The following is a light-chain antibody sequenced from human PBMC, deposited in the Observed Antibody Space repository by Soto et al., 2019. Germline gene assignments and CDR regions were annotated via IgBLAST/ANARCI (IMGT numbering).Light chain of an antibody. Sequence: QSALTQPASVSGSPGQSITISCTGTSSDVGGYNYVSWYQQHPGKAPKLMIYDVINRPSGVSNRFSGSKSGNSASLTISGLQAEDEADYYCNSYTSSSTYVVFGGGTKLTVL. CDR3: NSYTSSSTYVV. J-gene: IGLJ2*01. V-gene: IGLV2-14*03. CDR2: DVI. CDR1: SSDVGGYNY.